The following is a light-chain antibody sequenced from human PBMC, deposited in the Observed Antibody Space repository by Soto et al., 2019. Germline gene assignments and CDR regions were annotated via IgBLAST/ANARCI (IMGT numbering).Light chain of an antibody. CDR2: GAS. Sequence: EIVLTQSPGTLSLSPGERATLSCRASQSVTSNYLAWYQQKPGQAPRLLIYGASSRATGIPDRFSVSGSGTEFTLTISSLQSEDFAVYYCQQYKNWPPITFGQGTRLEIK. CDR1: QSVTSNY. CDR3: QQYKNWPPIT. V-gene: IGKV3-20*01. J-gene: IGKJ5*01.